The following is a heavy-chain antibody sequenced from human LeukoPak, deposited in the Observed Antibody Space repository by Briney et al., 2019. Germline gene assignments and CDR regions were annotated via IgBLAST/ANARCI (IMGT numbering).Heavy chain of an antibody. CDR3: ARGYSSSWLTFDY. Sequence: SETLSLTRAVYGGAFSGYYWSLIRHPPRKGLEWIGEINHSGSTNYNPSLKSRVTISVDTSKNQFSLKLSSVTAADTAVYYCARGYSSSWLTFDYWGQGTLVTVSS. CDR2: INHSGST. D-gene: IGHD6-13*01. V-gene: IGHV4-34*01. J-gene: IGHJ4*02. CDR1: GGAFSGYY.